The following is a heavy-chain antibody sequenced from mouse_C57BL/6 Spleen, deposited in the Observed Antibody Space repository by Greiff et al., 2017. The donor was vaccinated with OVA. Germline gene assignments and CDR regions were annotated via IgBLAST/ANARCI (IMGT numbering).Heavy chain of an antibody. CDR3: TPHYYAMDY. Sequence: VQLKESGAELVRPGASVTLSCKASGYTFTDYEMHWVKQTPVHGLEWIGAIDPETGGTAYNQKFKGKAILTADKSSSTAYMELRSLTSEDSAVYYCTPHYYAMDYWGQGTSVTVSS. V-gene: IGHV1-15*01. CDR2: IDPETGGT. CDR1: GYTFTDYE. J-gene: IGHJ4*01.